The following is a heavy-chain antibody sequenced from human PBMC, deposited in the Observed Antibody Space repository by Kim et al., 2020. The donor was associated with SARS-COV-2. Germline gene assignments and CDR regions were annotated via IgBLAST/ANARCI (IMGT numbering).Heavy chain of an antibody. J-gene: IGHJ4*02. CDR3: ARHSYAGSPGDDY. CDR2: IRGSGTDT. D-gene: IGHD2-8*01. V-gene: IGHV3-74*01. CDR1: GFTFIDHW. Sequence: GGSLRLSCAASGFTFIDHWIHWVRQRPGKGLEWVSRIRGSGTDTDYADSARGRFTISRDNAKNMVYLEMNSLRVEDTAVYYCARHSYAGSPGDDYWGQG.